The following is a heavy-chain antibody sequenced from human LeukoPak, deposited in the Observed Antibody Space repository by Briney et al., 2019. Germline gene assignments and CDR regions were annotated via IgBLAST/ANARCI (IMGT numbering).Heavy chain of an antibody. CDR2: ISRSSTYI. D-gene: IGHD4-17*01. V-gene: IGHV3-21*01. J-gene: IGHJ4*02. Sequence: GGSLRLSCAVSGSTFSNYNMNWVRQAPGKGLEWVSSISRSSTYIYYADSVKGRFTISRDNAKNSVRLQMNSLRVEDTAVYYCAREADYTDYYFYSWGQGTLGTVSS. CDR3: AREADYTDYYFYS. CDR1: GSTFSNYN.